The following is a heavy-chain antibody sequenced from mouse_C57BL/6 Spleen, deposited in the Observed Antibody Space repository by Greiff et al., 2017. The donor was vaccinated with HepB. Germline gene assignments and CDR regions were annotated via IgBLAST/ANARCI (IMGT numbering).Heavy chain of an antibody. CDR3: ARQIAMDY. J-gene: IGHJ4*01. V-gene: IGHV1-54*01. CDR1: GYAFTNYL. Sequence: QVQLQQSGAELVRPGPSVKVSCKASGYAFTNYLIEWVKQRPGQGLEWIGVINPGSGGTNYNEKFKGKATLTADKSSSTAYMQLSSLTSEDSAVYFCARQIAMDYWGQGTSVTVSS. CDR2: INPGSGGT.